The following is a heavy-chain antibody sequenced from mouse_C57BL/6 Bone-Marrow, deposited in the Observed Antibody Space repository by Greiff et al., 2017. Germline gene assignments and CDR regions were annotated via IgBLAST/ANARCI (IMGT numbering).Heavy chain of an antibody. CDR3: ARPRITTVVSSFDY. CDR1: GFTFSDYG. D-gene: IGHD1-1*01. Sequence: EVKLQESGGGLVKPGGSLKLSCAASGFTFSDYGMHWVRQAPEKGLEWVAYISSGSSTIYYADTVKGRFTISRDNAKNTLFLQMTSLRSEDTAMYYCARPRITTVVSSFDYWGQGTTLTVSS. CDR2: ISSGSSTI. V-gene: IGHV5-17*01. J-gene: IGHJ2*01.